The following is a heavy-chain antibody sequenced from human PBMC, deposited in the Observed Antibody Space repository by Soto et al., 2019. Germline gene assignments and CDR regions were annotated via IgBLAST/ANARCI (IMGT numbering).Heavy chain of an antibody. CDR2: IIPVFDTV. CDR1: GGLFSSYA. J-gene: IGHJ4*02. V-gene: IGHV1-69*01. Sequence: QEQLVQSGAEVKKSGSSVKVSCKDTGGLFSSYAVSWVRQAPGQGLEWMGGIIPVFDTVYYAQKFQGRVTITADESTKTAYMELSSMRSEDTAMHYCARGGSGYVWFNEFWGQGTLVTVSA. D-gene: IGHD3-22*01. CDR3: ARGGSGYVWFNEF.